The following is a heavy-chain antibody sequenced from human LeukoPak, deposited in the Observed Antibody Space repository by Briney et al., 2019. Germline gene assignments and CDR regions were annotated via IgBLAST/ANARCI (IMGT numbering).Heavy chain of an antibody. CDR3: ARRVGSSSWFFDY. D-gene: IGHD6-13*01. Sequence: GESLKISCKGSGYSFTSYWIAWVRQMPGKGLEWMGITYPGDSDTRYSPSFQGQVTISADESISTAYLQWSSLKASDTAMYYCARRVGSSSWFFDYWGQGTLVTVSS. J-gene: IGHJ4*02. CDR2: TYPGDSDT. V-gene: IGHV5-51*01. CDR1: GYSFTSYW.